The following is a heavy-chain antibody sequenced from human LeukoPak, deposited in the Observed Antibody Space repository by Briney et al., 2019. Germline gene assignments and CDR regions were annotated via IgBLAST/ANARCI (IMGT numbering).Heavy chain of an antibody. CDR3: PREGQYSYSYHDY. D-gene: IGHD5-18*01. Sequence: GSSETVSCKASGGTFSSYAISWVRQAPGQGLEWMGWINPNSGGTNYAQKFHGRVTINGDTSISTAYMDVSRLRSYDRAVYYFPREGQYSYSYHDYWRQRSPVTVSS. V-gene: IGHV1-2*02. CDR2: INPNSGGT. CDR1: GGTFSSYA. J-gene: IGHJ4*02.